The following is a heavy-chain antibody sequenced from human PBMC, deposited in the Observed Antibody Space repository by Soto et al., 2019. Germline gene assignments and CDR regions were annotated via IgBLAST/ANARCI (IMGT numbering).Heavy chain of an antibody. CDR3: TTVGRELPWGADAFEI. D-gene: IGHD1-26*01. J-gene: IGHJ3*02. Sequence: EVQLVESGGGLVKPGGSLRLSCAASRFTFSNAWMSWVRQAPGKGLEWVGRIKSKTDGETTDYAAPVKGRFTISRDDSKNTLYLQMNSLKTEDTAVYYCTTVGRELPWGADAFEIWGQGTMVTVSS. CDR2: IKSKTDGETT. CDR1: RFTFSNAW. V-gene: IGHV3-15*01.